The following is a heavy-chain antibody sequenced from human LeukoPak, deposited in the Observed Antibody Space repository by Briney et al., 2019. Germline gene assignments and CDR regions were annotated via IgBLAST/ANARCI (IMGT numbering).Heavy chain of an antibody. CDR1: GYTFTSYY. J-gene: IGHJ4*02. CDR2: INPSGGST. D-gene: IGHD3-22*01. Sequence: ASVKLCCKASGYTFTSYYMHWVRQPQGQGLELMGIINPSGGSTSYAQKFQGRVTMTRDTSTSTVYMERSSLRSEDTAVYYCARDLREYDSSGYYYDYWGEGTLVTVSS. V-gene: IGHV1-46*01. CDR3: ARDLREYDSSGYYYDY.